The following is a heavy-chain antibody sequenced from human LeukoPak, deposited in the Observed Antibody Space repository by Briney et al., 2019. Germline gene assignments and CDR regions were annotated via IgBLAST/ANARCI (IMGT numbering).Heavy chain of an antibody. CDR3: ARDKQGNSYAFDI. CDR2: IYSSGST. J-gene: IGHJ3*02. CDR1: GGSISSYY. V-gene: IGHV4-59*12. Sequence: PSETLSLTCTVSGGSISSYYWSWIRQPPGKGLEWTGYIYSSGSTYYNPSLKSRVTISAATSKSQFSLKLSSVTAADTAVYYCARDKQGNSYAFDIWGQGTMVTVSS. D-gene: IGHD6-13*01.